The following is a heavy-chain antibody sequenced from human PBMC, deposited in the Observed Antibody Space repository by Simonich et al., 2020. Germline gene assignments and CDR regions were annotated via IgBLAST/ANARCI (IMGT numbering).Heavy chain of an antibody. CDR2: INHSGST. J-gene: IGHJ4*02. V-gene: IGHV4-34*01. CDR1: GGSFSGYY. Sequence: QLQLQQWGAGLLKPSETLSLTCAVYGGSFSGYYWSWIRQPPGKGLEWIGEINHSGSTNYTPSLKSRVTISVDTSKNQFSLKLSSVTAADTAVHYCARGLIGGSYYYCGQGTLVTVSS. CDR3: ARGLIGGSYYY. D-gene: IGHD1-26*01.